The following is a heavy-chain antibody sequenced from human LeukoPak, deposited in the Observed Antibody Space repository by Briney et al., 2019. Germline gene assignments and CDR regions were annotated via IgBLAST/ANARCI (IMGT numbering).Heavy chain of an antibody. CDR3: ARGVGVRGVVSQPLEY. V-gene: IGHV3-21*01. CDR2: ISSSSSYI. Sequence: GGSLRLSCAASGFTFSSYSMNWVRQAPGKGLEWVSSISSSSSYIYYADSVKGRFTISRDNAKNSLYLQMNSLRAEDTAVYYCARGVGVRGVVSQPLEYWGQGALVTVSS. J-gene: IGHJ4*02. D-gene: IGHD3-10*01. CDR1: GFTFSSYS.